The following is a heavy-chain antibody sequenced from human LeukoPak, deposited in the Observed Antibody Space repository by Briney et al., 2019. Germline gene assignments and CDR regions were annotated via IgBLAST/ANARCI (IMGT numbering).Heavy chain of an antibody. CDR2: IIPIFGTA. D-gene: IGHD3-10*01. J-gene: IGHJ5*02. Sequence: ASVKVSCKASGGTFSSYAISWVRQAPGQGPEWMGGIIPIFGTANYAQKFQGRVTITADKSRSTAYMELSSLRSEDTAVYYCARGVVRGVRPHNWFDPWGQGTLVTVSS. CDR1: GGTFSSYA. V-gene: IGHV1-69*06. CDR3: ARGVVRGVRPHNWFDP.